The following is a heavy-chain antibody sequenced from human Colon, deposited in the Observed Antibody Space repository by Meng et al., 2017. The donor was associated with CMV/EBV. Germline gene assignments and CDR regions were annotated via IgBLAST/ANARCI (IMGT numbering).Heavy chain of an antibody. CDR1: GESFSLYY. J-gene: IGHJ6*02. V-gene: IGHV4-34*01. CDR2: INHIGIT. CDR3: AREGAGTYNHYYFGMDV. D-gene: IGHD1-14*01. Sequence: GSLRLSCAVYGESFSLYYWSWIRQPPGKGLEWIGEINHIGITNYNPSLKSRVTISVDTSKNQFSLKLSSVTAADTAIYYCAREGAGTYNHYYFGMDVWGQGTTVTVSS.